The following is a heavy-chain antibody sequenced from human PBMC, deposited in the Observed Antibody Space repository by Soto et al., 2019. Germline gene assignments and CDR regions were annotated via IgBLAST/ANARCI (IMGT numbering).Heavy chain of an antibody. V-gene: IGHV6-1*01. D-gene: IGHD6-19*01. CDR1: GDRVSSNSAA. CDR2: TYYRSKWYN. Sequence: PSQTLSLTCAISGDRVSSNSAALNWISQSPSRGLESLGRTYYRSKWYNDYAVAVKSRITINPDTSKNQFSLQLNSVTPEDTAVYYCASQISSGLVYWGQGTLVTVSS. CDR3: ASQISSGLVY. J-gene: IGHJ4*02.